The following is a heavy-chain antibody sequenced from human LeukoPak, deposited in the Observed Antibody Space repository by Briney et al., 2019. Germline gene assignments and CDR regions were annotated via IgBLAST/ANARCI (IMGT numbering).Heavy chain of an antibody. V-gene: IGHV3-48*02. D-gene: IGHD4-23*01. CDR1: GFTFSDYS. CDR2: INSGSSTI. CDR3: ARTRSKVGTPTFDY. Sequence: GGALRLSCAASGFTFSDYSMNWVRLAPGKGQEWVSYINSGSSTIYYVDSVEGRFTISRDNAKNSLYLQMNSLRDEDTAVYHCARTRSKVGTPTFDYWGQGTLVTVSS. J-gene: IGHJ4*02.